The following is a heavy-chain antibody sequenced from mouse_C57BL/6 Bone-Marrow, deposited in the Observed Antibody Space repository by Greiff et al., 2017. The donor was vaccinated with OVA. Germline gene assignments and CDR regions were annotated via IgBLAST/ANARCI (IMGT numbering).Heavy chain of an antibody. CDR2: ISSGGSYT. CDR1: GFTFSSYG. CDR3: ARDFYYDGSSPMDY. J-gene: IGHJ4*01. Sequence: EVKVVESGGDLVKPGGSLKLSCAASGFTFSSYGMSWVRQTPDKRLEWVATISSGGSYTYYPDSVKGRFTISRDNAKNTLYLQMSSLKSEDTAMYYCARDFYYDGSSPMDYWGQGTSVTVSS. V-gene: IGHV5-6*01. D-gene: IGHD1-1*01.